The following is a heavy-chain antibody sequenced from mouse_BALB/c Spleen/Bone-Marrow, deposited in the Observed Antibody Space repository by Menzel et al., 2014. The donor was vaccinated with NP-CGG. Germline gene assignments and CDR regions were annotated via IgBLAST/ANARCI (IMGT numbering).Heavy chain of an antibody. CDR2: ISYSGRT. V-gene: IGHV3-2*02. D-gene: IGHD2-3*01. Sequence: EVQLQQSGPGLVKPSQSLSLTCTVTGYSITSDYAWNWIRQFPGNKLEWMGYISYSGRTSFNPSVKSRISITRDTSKNQFFLQLNSVTTDDTATYYRTTIDGYFRFAYWGQGTLVTVSA. CDR3: TTIDGYFRFAY. J-gene: IGHJ3*01. CDR1: GYSITSDYA.